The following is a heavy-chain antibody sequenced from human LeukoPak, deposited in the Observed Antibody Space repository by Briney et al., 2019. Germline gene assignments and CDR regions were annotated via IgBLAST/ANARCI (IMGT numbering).Heavy chain of an antibody. V-gene: IGHV3-21*04. J-gene: IGHJ3*02. CDR2: ISSSSVYI. CDR1: GFTFTKHH. Sequence: GGSLRLSCTASGFTFTKHHMNWVRQAPGKGLEWVSSISSSSVYIHYADSVKGRFTISRDSSKNSVYLQMNSLRAEDTAFYYCARDALRDDAFDIWGPGTLVTVSS. CDR3: ARDALRDDAFDI.